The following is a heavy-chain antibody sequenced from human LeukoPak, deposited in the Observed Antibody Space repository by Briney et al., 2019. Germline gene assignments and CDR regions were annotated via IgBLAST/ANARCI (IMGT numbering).Heavy chain of an antibody. CDR2: INPNGGGT. CDR1: GYTFTSYY. J-gene: IGHJ4*02. Sequence: ASVKVSCKTSGYTFTSYYMHWMRQAPGQGLEWVGMINPNGGGTSSAQKFQGRVTMTRDTSTSTVYVDLSSLRSEDTAIYYCARRGGCISTSCNLDYWGQGTLVTVSS. CDR3: ARRGGCISTSCNLDY. V-gene: IGHV1-46*03. D-gene: IGHD2-2*01.